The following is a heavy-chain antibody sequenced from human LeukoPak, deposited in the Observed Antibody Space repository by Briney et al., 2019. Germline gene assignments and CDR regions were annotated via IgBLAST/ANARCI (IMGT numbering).Heavy chain of an antibody. D-gene: IGHD3-9*01. Sequence: GASVKVSCKASGYTFTGYYMNWVRQAPGQGLDWMGWINPNSGGTNYAQKFQGRVTMTRDTSISTAYMELSRLRSDDTAVYYCARGNYDILTGYYIFDYWGQGTLATVSS. V-gene: IGHV1-2*02. CDR1: GYTFTGYY. J-gene: IGHJ4*02. CDR3: ARGNYDILTGYYIFDY. CDR2: INPNSGGT.